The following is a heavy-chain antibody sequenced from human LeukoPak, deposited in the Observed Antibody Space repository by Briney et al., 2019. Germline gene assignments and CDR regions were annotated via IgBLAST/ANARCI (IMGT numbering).Heavy chain of an antibody. CDR1: GFTFSDHY. J-gene: IGHJ4*02. V-gene: IGHV3-72*01. CDR2: SRNKANSYTT. D-gene: IGHD1-26*01. CDR3: ARAVGTSDDY. Sequence: GGSLRLSCAASGFTFSDHYMDWVRQAPGKGVEWVGRSRNKANSYTTEYAASVKGRFTISRDDSKNSLYLQMNSLKTEDTAVYYCARAVGTSDDYWGQGTLVTVSS.